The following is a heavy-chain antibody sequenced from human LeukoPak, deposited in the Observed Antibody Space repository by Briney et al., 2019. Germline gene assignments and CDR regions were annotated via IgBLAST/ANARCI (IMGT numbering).Heavy chain of an antibody. CDR1: GGSISSYC. V-gene: IGHV4-59*01. CDR2: IYYSGST. D-gene: IGHD4-23*01. Sequence: SETLSLTCTVSGGSISSYCWSWIRQPPGKGLEWIGYIYYSGSTNYNPSLKSRVTISVDTSKNQFSLKLSSVTAADTAVYYCARDAYGGNPPYFDCWGQGTLVTVSS. CDR3: ARDAYGGNPPYFDC. J-gene: IGHJ4*02.